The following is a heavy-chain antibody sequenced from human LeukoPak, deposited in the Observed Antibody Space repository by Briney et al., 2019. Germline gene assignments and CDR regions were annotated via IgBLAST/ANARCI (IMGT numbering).Heavy chain of an antibody. CDR3: ARYGTGNWFDP. J-gene: IGHJ5*02. CDR2: ISSSSSYI. CDR1: GFTFSSYS. Sequence: GSLRFSCAASGFTFSSYSMNWVRQAPGKGLEWVSSISSSSSYIYYADSVKGRFTISRDNAKNSLYLQMNSLRAEDTAVYYCARYGTGNWFDPWGQGTLVTVSS. V-gene: IGHV3-21*01. D-gene: IGHD3/OR15-3a*01.